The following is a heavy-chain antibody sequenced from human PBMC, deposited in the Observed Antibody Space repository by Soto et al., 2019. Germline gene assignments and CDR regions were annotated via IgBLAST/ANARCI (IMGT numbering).Heavy chain of an antibody. D-gene: IGHD4-17*01. CDR2: IIPIFGTA. J-gene: IGHJ4*02. CDR3: PLGDYAVRNFDY. V-gene: IGHV1-69*01. CDR1: GGTFSSYA. Sequence: QVQLVQSGAEVKKPGSSVKVSCKASGGTFSSYAISWVRQAPGQGLEWMGGIIPIFGTANYAQKFQGRVTITADESTSTDYMQLSSLRSEDTAVYYCPLGDYAVRNFDYWGQGTLVTVSS.